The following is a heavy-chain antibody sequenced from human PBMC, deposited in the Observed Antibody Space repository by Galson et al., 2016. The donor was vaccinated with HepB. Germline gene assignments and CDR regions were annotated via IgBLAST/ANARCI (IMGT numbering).Heavy chain of an antibody. V-gene: IGHV4-59*01. CDR1: GGSISGYY. CDR2: IYYSGTT. J-gene: IGHJ3*02. CDR3: ARQWYNWNYGCAFDI. Sequence: ETLSLTCTVSGGSISGYYWSWIRQPPGKGLEWIGYIYYSGTTNYNPSLKSRVTISVDTSKNQFSLKLSSVTAADTAVYYCARQWYNWNYGCAFDIGGQGTMVTVSS. D-gene: IGHD1-7*01.